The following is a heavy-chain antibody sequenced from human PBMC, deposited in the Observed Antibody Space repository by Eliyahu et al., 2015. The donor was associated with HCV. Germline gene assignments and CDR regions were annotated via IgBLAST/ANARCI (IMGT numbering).Heavy chain of an antibody. D-gene: IGHD1-14*01. CDR3: ARDEPFLAPGY. Sequence: EVQILESGXGLVQPGXSLXLXCTASGLRLSGYVVNWVRQAPGRGLDWVSTIGGRGDDTFYAASVKGRFTISRDDSKNTVYLQMNSLRAEDTAIYYCARDEPFLAPGYWGQGTLLSVSS. CDR1: GLRLSGYV. CDR2: IGGRGDDT. J-gene: IGHJ4*02. V-gene: IGHV3-23*01.